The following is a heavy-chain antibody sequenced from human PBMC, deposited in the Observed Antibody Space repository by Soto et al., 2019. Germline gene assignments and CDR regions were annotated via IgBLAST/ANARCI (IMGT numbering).Heavy chain of an antibody. CDR1: GGSISSGGYY. D-gene: IGHD6-13*01. Sequence: SETLSLTCTVSGGSISSGGYYWSWIRQHPGKGLEWIGYIYYSGSTYYNPSLKSRVTISVDTSKNQFSLKLSSVTAADTAVYYCARAKSPAAAGRFDPWGQGTLVTVSS. CDR2: IYYSGST. CDR3: ARAKSPAAAGRFDP. V-gene: IGHV4-31*03. J-gene: IGHJ5*02.